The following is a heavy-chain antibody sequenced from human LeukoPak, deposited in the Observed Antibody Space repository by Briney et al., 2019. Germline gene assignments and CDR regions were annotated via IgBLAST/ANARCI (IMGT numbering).Heavy chain of an antibody. CDR2: VSAYNGNT. CDR1: GYTFTNYG. Sequence: ASVTVSCTASGYTFTNYGISWVRPAPGQGLEWMGWVSAYNGNTNYAQKLQGRVTMTTDTSTSTAYVELRSLRSDDTAVYYCARVGVTGYGPAYYYYAMDVWGQGTTVTVSS. D-gene: IGHD5-18*01. CDR3: ARVGVTGYGPAYYYYAMDV. V-gene: IGHV1-18*01. J-gene: IGHJ6*02.